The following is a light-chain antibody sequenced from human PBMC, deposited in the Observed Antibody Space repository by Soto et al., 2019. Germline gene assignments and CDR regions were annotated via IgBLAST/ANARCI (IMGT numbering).Light chain of an antibody. CDR2: EVN. J-gene: IGLJ1*01. CDR1: SSDIGAYDY. Sequence: HSALTQPASLSGSPGQSITISCTGTSSDIGAYDYVSWFQQHPGKAPKLMISEVNNRPSGVSNRFSGSKSGNTAYLTISELQVEDEAEYYCSSYTNINTRACVFGTGTKVTVL. V-gene: IGLV2-14*01. CDR3: SSYTNINTRACV.